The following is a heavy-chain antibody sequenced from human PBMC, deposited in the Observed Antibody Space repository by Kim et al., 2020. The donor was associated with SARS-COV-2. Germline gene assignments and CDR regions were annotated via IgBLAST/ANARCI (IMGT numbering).Heavy chain of an antibody. CDR1: GFTFSSYG. V-gene: IGHV3-30*18. D-gene: IGHD6-13*01. Sequence: GGSLRLSCAASGFTFSSYGMHWVRQAPGKGLEWVAVISYDGSNKYYADSVKGRFTISRDNSKNTLYLQMNSLRAEDTAVYYCAKGSSSWHIYITVFDYWG. J-gene: IGHJ4*01. CDR3: AKGSSSWHIYITVFDY. CDR2: ISYDGSNK.